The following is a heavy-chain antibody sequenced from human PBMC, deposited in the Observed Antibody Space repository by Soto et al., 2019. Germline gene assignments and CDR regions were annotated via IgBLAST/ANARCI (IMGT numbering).Heavy chain of an antibody. CDR1: GDTFSGYP. CDR2: IIPVFGTR. J-gene: IGHJ4*02. CDR3: ARDGGFGELKY. Sequence: QVQLVQSGAELKKHGSSVKVSCKASGDTFSGYPINWVRQAPGEGLEWMGRIIPVFGTRNDAQSFEGTVTFTADESTNTAYMELRGLLSEDTAFYYCARDGGFGELKYWGPGTLVTFSS. V-gene: IGHV1-69*18. D-gene: IGHD3-10*01.